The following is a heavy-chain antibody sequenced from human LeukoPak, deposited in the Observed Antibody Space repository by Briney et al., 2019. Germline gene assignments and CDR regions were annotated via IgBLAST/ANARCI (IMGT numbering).Heavy chain of an antibody. V-gene: IGHV1-2*02. Sequence: ASVKVSCKASGGTFSSYAISWVRQAPGQGLEWIGWINPNSGDTNYAQKFQDRVTMTRDTSISTAYMELSRLTSDDTAVYYCARGERYVSDYWGQGTLVTVSS. CDR1: GGTFSSYA. CDR2: INPNSGDT. J-gene: IGHJ4*02. CDR3: ARGERYVSDY. D-gene: IGHD1-1*01.